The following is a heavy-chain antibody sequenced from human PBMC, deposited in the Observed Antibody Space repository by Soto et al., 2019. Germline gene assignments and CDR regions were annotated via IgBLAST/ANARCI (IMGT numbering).Heavy chain of an antibody. CDR1: GFTFSIYA. CDR2: ISTSGGST. Sequence: GGSLRLSCAASGFTFSIYAMNWVRQAPGKGLEWVSAISTSGGSTYYADSVKGRFTISRDNSKNTLYLQMNSLRAEDTAVYYCAKVARIAAAGPLDYWGQGTVVTVSS. J-gene: IGHJ4*02. CDR3: AKVARIAAAGPLDY. V-gene: IGHV3-23*01. D-gene: IGHD6-13*01.